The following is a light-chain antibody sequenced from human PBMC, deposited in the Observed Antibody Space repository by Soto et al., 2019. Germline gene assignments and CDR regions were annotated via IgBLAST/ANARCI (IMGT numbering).Light chain of an antibody. V-gene: IGKV3-15*01. Sequence: EIVMTQSPGTLSVSPGERVTLSCRASQSIGNSVAWYQQRPGQAPRLIIFGASTRATGFPTRFSGSGSGTEFTLTISSLQSEDFAVYYCQQRSNWPRTFGQGTKVDIK. CDR1: QSIGNS. CDR2: GAS. J-gene: IGKJ1*01. CDR3: QQRSNWPRT.